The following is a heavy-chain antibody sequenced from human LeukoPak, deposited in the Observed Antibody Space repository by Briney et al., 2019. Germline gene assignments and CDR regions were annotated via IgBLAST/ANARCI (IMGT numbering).Heavy chain of an antibody. D-gene: IGHD3-9*01. V-gene: IGHV1-18*01. CDR3: SRDMGILTGYYNVIQLWFPWDY. J-gene: IGHJ4*02. CDR1: GCTFTSYG. CDR2: ISAYNGNT. Sequence: GASVQVSCKASGCTFTSYGISWVRQAPGQGLEWMGWISAYNGNTNYAQKLQGRVTMTTDTSTSTAYMELRSLRSDDTAVYYCSRDMGILTGYYNVIQLWFPWDYWGQGTLVTVSS.